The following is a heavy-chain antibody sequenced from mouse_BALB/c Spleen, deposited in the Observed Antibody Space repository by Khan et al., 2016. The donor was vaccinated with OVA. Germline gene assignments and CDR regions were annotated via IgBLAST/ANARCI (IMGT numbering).Heavy chain of an antibody. D-gene: IGHD1-1*01. V-gene: IGHV1S137*01. Sequence: LQQSGAELVRPGVSVKISCKGSGYTFTDYAMHWVKQSHAKNLEWIGVISTYYGEATYNQKFKGKATMTVDKSSSTAYLELARLTSEDSAIYYCARGSSHLYYAVDYWGQGTSVTVSS. CDR2: ISTYYGEA. CDR3: ARGSSHLYYAVDY. CDR1: GYTFTDYA. J-gene: IGHJ4*01.